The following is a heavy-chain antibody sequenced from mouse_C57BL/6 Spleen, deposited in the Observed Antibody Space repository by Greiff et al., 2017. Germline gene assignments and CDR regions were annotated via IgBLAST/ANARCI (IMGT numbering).Heavy chain of an antibody. CDR3: ARGYDYFDY. J-gene: IGHJ2*01. CDR1: GYAFSSSW. V-gene: IGHV1-82*01. Sequence: QVQLKQSGPELLKPGASVKISCKASGYAFSSSWMNWVKQRPGKGLEWIGRIYPGDGDTNYNGKFKGKATLTADKSSSTAYMQLSSLTSEDSAVYFCARGYDYFDYWGQGTTLTVSS. CDR2: IYPGDGDT. D-gene: IGHD2-3*01.